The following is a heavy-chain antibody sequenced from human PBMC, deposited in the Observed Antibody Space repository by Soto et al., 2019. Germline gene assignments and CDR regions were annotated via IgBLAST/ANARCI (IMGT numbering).Heavy chain of an antibody. CDR2: ITIDRSNR. J-gene: IGHJ5*02. D-gene: IGHD3-3*01. CDR3: ARGQEITIFGTWFDP. CDR1: GFTFSSYS. Sequence: GGSLRLSCAASGFTFSSYSMNWVRQAPGKGLEWVSDITIDRSNRYYADSVKGRFTISRDNSKNTLYLQMNSLRAEDTALYYCARGQEITIFGTWFDPWGQGTLVTVPQ. V-gene: IGHV3-30*04.